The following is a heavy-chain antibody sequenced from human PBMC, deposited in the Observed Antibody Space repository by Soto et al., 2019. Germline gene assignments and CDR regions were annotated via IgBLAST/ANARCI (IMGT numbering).Heavy chain of an antibody. V-gene: IGHV1-2*04. CDR3: ARVKKDVLGYCSGGSCYSGFDY. D-gene: IGHD2-15*01. J-gene: IGHJ4*02. Sequence: QVQLVQSGAEVKKPGASVKVSCKASGYTFTGYYMHWVRQAPGQGLEWMGWINPNSGGTNYAQKFQGWVTMTRDTSISTAYMELSRLRSDDTAVYYCARVKKDVLGYCSGGSCYSGFDYWGQGTLVTVSS. CDR1: GYTFTGYY. CDR2: INPNSGGT.